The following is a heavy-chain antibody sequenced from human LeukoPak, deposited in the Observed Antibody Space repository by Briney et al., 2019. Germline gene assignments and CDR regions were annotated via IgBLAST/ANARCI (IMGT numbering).Heavy chain of an antibody. D-gene: IGHD6-19*01. CDR3: ATDGRSSGWYGFDY. Sequence: GGSLRLSCAASGFTFSHYNMNWVRQAPGKGLEWVSSITSPVGRIYYADSLKGRITISRDNARSTLYLQMNSLRAEDTAVYYCATDGRSSGWYGFDYWGQGILVTVSS. CDR2: ITSPVGRI. J-gene: IGHJ4*02. V-gene: IGHV3-21*01. CDR1: GFTFSHYN.